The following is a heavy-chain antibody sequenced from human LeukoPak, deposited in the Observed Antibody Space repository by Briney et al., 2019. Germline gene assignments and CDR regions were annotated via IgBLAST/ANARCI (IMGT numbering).Heavy chain of an antibody. D-gene: IGHD6-13*01. CDR3: ARDGGTRIAAAGNFDY. CDR1: GFTFSSYA. V-gene: IGHV3-30-3*01. Sequence: PGGSLRLSCAASGFTFSSYAMHWVRQAPGKGLEWVAVISYDGSNKYYADSVKGRFTISRDNSKNTLYLRMNSLRAEDTAVYYCARDGGTRIAAAGNFDYWGQGTLVTVSS. J-gene: IGHJ4*02. CDR2: ISYDGSNK.